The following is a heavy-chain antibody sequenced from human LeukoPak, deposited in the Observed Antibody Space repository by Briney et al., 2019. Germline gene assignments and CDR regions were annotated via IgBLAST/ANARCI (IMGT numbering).Heavy chain of an antibody. J-gene: IGHJ6*03. CDR3: ARGGRLRFYYYYMDV. CDR1: GGSFSGYY. D-gene: IGHD3-16*01. V-gene: IGHV4-34*01. CDR2: INHSEST. Sequence: SETLSLTCAVYGGSFSGYYWSWIRQPPGKGLEWIGEINHSESTNYNPSLKSRVTISVDTSKNQFSLKLSSVTAADTAVYYCARGGRLRFYYYYMDVWGKGTTVTVSS.